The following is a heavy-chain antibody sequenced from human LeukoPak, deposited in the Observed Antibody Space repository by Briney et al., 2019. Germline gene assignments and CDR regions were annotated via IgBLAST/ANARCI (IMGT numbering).Heavy chain of an antibody. Sequence: SETLSLTCTVSGGSISSYYWSWIRQPPGKGLEWIGCIYYSGSTNYNPSLKSRVTISVDTSKNQFSLKLSSVTAADTAVYYCARVYSSGSVDYWGQGTLVTVSS. J-gene: IGHJ4*02. CDR1: GGSISSYY. D-gene: IGHD6-19*01. V-gene: IGHV4-59*01. CDR3: ARVYSSGSVDY. CDR2: IYYSGST.